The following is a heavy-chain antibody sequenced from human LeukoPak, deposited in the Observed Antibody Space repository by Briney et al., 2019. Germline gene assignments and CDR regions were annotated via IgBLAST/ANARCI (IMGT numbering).Heavy chain of an antibody. Sequence: SETLSLXCTVSGGSICSGSYYWSWIRQPAGKGLEWIGRIYTSGSTNYNPSLKSRVTISVDTSKNQFSLKLSSVTAADTAVYYCASTYYGSGSADYWGQGTLVTVSS. J-gene: IGHJ4*02. V-gene: IGHV4-61*02. CDR1: GGSICSGSYY. D-gene: IGHD3-10*01. CDR3: ASTYYGSGSADY. CDR2: IYTSGST.